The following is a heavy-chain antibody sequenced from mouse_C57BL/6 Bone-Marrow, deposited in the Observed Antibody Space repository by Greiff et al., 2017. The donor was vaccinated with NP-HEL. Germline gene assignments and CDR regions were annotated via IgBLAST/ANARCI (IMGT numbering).Heavy chain of an antibody. CDR2: IHPNSGST. CDR1: GYTFTSYW. Sequence: QVQLQQPGAELVKPGASVKLSCKASGYTFTSYWMHWVKQRPGQGLEWIGMIHPNSGSTNYNEKFKSKATLTVDKSSSTAYMQLSSLTSEDSAVYYCARGDNYYGSSWFAYWGQGTLVTVSA. J-gene: IGHJ3*01. D-gene: IGHD1-1*01. V-gene: IGHV1-64*01. CDR3: ARGDNYYGSSWFAY.